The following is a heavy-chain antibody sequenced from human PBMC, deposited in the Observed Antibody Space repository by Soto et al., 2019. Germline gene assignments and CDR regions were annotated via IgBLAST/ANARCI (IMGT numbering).Heavy chain of an antibody. V-gene: IGHV1-69*13. D-gene: IGHD4-17*01. Sequence: ASVKVSCKASGGTFSSYAISWVRQAPGQGLEWMGGIIPIFGTANYAQKFQGRVTITADESTSTAYMELSSLRSEDTAVYYCARLTTVVTPVDYWGQGTLVTSPQ. CDR2: IIPIFGTA. CDR3: ARLTTVVTPVDY. J-gene: IGHJ4*02. CDR1: GGTFSSYA.